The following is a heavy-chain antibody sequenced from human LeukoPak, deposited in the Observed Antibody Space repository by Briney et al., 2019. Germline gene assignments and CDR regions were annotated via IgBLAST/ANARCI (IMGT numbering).Heavy chain of an antibody. CDR2: ISYDGSNK. CDR1: GFTFSSYW. Sequence: GGSLRLACAASGFTFSSYWMSWVRQAPGKGLEWVAVISYDGSNKYYADSVKGRFTISRDNSKNTLYLQMNSLRAEDTAVYYCARDKPADTAMVFGAFDIWGQGTMVTVSS. V-gene: IGHV3-30*03. J-gene: IGHJ3*02. CDR3: ARDKPADTAMVFGAFDI. D-gene: IGHD5-18*01.